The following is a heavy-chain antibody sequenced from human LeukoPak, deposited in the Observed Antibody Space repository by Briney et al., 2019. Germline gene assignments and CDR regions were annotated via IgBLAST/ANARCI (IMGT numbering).Heavy chain of an antibody. D-gene: IGHD3-22*01. J-gene: IGHJ4*02. Sequence: GRSLRLSCAASGFTFSSYGMHWVRQAPGKGLEWVSVIYSGGSTYYADSVKGRFTISRDNSKNTLYLQMNSLRAEDTAVYYCARDFNYYDSSGLLDWGQGTLVTVSS. V-gene: IGHV3-NL1*01. CDR3: ARDFNYYDSSGLLD. CDR1: GFTFSSYG. CDR2: IYSGGST.